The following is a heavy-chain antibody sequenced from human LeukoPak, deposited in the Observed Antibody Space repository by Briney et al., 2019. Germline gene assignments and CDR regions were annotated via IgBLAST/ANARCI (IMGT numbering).Heavy chain of an antibody. CDR3: AKAAGYSTIYWFDP. D-gene: IGHD6-13*01. CDR1: VGSISSYY. Sequence: SETLSLTCTVSVGSISSYYWSWIRQPPGKGLEWIGYIYYSGTSNYNPSLKSRVTMSVDTSNNQFSLKLNSVTAADTAVYYCAKAAGYSTIYWFDPWGQGTLVTVSS. V-gene: IGHV4-59*01. J-gene: IGHJ5*02. CDR2: IYYSGTS.